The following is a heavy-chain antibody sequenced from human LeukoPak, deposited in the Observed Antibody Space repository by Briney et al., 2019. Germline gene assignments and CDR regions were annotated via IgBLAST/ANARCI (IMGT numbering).Heavy chain of an antibody. CDR3: HVLIVVVNHFDY. D-gene: IGHD3-22*01. Sequence: ASVKVSCKASGYTFTGYYMHWVRQAPGQGLEWMGWINPNSGGTNYAQKFQGRVTMTRDTSISTAYMELSRLRSDDTAVYYCHVLIVVVNHFDYWGQGTLVTVSS. J-gene: IGHJ4*02. V-gene: IGHV1-2*02. CDR1: GYTFTGYY. CDR2: INPNSGGT.